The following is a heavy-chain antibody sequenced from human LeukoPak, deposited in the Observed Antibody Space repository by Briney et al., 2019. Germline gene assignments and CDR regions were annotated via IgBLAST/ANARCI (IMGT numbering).Heavy chain of an antibody. CDR2: IYYSGST. CDR3: AGGVYSSGWYSHWYYYGMDV. CDR1: GGSISSYY. Sequence: SETLSLTCTVSGGSISSYYWSWIRQPPGKGLEWIGYIYYSGSTNYNPSLKSRVTISVDTSKNQFSLKLSSVTAAGTAVYYCAGGVYSSGWYSHWYYYGMDVWGQGTTVTVSS. V-gene: IGHV4-59*08. D-gene: IGHD6-19*01. J-gene: IGHJ6*02.